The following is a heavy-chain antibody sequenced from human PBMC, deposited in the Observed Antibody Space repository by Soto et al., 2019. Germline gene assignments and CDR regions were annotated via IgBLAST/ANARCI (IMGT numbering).Heavy chain of an antibody. J-gene: IGHJ3*02. CDR2: ISGSGGST. Sequence: EVQLLESGGGLVQPGGSLRLSCAASGFTFSSYAMSWVRQAPGKGLEWVSAISGSGGSTYYADSVKGRFTISRDNSKNTLYLQMNSLRAEDTAVYYCTASSGCYNAFDIWGQGKMVTVSS. D-gene: IGHD6-19*01. CDR1: GFTFSSYA. V-gene: IGHV3-23*01. CDR3: TASSGCYNAFDI.